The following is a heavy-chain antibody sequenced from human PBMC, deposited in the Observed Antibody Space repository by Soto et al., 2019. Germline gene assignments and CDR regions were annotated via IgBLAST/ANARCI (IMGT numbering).Heavy chain of an antibody. CDR2: ILPIFGTP. Sequence: SVKVSCKASGDTFTNYAFTWVRQPRGQGLEWVGGILPIFGTPTYSTRFLGRVTVTADEYTSTAYMDLHNLTSDDTAVYFCASNTAGKGHNQFWGQGTMVTVSS. V-gene: IGHV1-69*13. D-gene: IGHD2-21*02. J-gene: IGHJ4*02. CDR3: ASNTAGKGHNQF. CDR1: GDTFTNYA.